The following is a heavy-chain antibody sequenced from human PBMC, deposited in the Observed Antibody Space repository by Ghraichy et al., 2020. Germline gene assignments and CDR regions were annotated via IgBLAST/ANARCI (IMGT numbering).Heavy chain of an antibody. CDR3: ARRNDSHYYYYYMDV. CDR2: IYYSGST. Sequence: SETLSLTCTVSGGSISSSSYYWGWIRQPPGKGLEWIGSIYYSGSTYYNPSLKSRVTISVDTSKNQFSLKLSSVTAADTAVYYCARRNDSHYYYYYMDVWGKGTTVTVSS. D-gene: IGHD3-3*01. CDR1: GGSISSSSYY. V-gene: IGHV4-39*01. J-gene: IGHJ6*03.